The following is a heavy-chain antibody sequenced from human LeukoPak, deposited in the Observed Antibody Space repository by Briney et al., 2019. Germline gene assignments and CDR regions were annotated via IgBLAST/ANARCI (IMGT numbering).Heavy chain of an antibody. CDR3: AKSYYDFWSGYYQTFDY. V-gene: IGHV3-23*01. D-gene: IGHD3-3*01. Sequence: GGSLRLSCAASGFTFSSYAMSWVRQAPGKGLEWVSAISGSGGSTYYADSVKGRFTISRDSSKNTLYLQMNSLRAEDTAVYYCAKSYYDFWSGYYQTFDYWGQGTLVTVSS. J-gene: IGHJ4*02. CDR2: ISGSGGST. CDR1: GFTFSSYA.